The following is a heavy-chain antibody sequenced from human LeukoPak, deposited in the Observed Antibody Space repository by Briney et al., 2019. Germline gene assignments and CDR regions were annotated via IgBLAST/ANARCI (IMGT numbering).Heavy chain of an antibody. CDR2: MNPNSGNT. D-gene: IGHD3-10*01. CDR3: ARVGVVRGVIVY. CDR1: GYTFTSYD. J-gene: IGHJ4*02. V-gene: IGHV1-8*01. Sequence: ASVKVSCKASGYTFTSYDINWVRQATGQGLEWMGWMNPNSGNTGYAQKFQGRLTMTRDTSISTAYMELSGLRSDDTAVHYCARVGVVRGVIVYWGQGTLVTVSS.